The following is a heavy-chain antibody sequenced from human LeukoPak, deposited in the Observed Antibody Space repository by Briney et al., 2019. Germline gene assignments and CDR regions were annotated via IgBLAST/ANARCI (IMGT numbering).Heavy chain of an antibody. Sequence: ASVKVSCKVSGYTLTELSMHWVRQAPGKGLEWMGGFDPEDGETIYAQKFQGRVTMTEDTSTDTAYMELSSLRSEDTAVYYCATSAPYGSGSYPFDYWGQGTLVTVSS. CDR1: GYTLTELS. CDR3: ATSAPYGSGSYPFDY. CDR2: FDPEDGET. V-gene: IGHV1-24*01. D-gene: IGHD3-10*01. J-gene: IGHJ4*02.